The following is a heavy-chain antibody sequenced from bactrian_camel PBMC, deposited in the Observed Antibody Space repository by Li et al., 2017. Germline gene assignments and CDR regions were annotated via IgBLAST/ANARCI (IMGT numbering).Heavy chain of an antibody. V-gene: IGHV3S55*01. CDR3: ATDSPAACEYCSGGYCSLLLGY. D-gene: IGHD2*01. CDR1: GSSYPSSY. CDR2: ISSDGTKLWNSETDI. Sequence: HVQLVESGGGSVQAGGSLKLSCKSSGSSYPSSYMAWFRQAPGNECELVSVISSDGTKLWNSETDIYYADSVKGRFTISQDAATKVLYLHMNDLKPEDTAIYYCATDSPAACEYCSGGYCSLLLGYRGQGTQVTV. J-gene: IGHJ6*01.